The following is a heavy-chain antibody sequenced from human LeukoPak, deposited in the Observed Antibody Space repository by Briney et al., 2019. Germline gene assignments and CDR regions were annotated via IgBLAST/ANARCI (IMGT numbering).Heavy chain of an antibody. V-gene: IGHV3-74*01. J-gene: IGHJ4*02. CDR2: INGDGSDS. CDR3: ARDIRDANF. CDR1: GPTFSSYW. Sequence: GGCLRLACVAAGPTFSSYWMDSVRQPPGKGLVWVSSINGDGSDSNYADSVKGRFTISRDNAKNRVYLQMNSLRDDDTAIYYCARDIRDANFWGQGTLVTVSS.